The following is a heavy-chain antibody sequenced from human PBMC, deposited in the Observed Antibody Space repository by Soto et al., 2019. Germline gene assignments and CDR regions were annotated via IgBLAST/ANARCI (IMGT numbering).Heavy chain of an antibody. J-gene: IGHJ3*02. CDR2: INPNSGGT. CDR1: GYTFTGYY. CDR3: ARSSMVRGVIAAFDI. Sequence: QVQLVQSGAEVKKPGASVKVSCKASGYTFTGYYMHWVRQAPGQGLEWMGWINPNSGGTNYAQKLQAWVTLTGAASSSTAYVELSRLRSADSAVYYWARSSMVRGVIAAFDIWGQGTMVTVSS. V-gene: IGHV1-2*04. D-gene: IGHD3-10*01.